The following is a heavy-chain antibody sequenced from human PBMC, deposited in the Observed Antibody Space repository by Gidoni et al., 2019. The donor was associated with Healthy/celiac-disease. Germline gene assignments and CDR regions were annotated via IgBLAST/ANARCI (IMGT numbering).Heavy chain of an antibody. Sequence: QVPLVQSGAEVKKPGPSVKVSCKASGGTFSIYTIRWVRQAPGQGLEWMGRIIPILGIANYAQKFQGRVTITADKSTSTAYMELSSLRSEDTAVYYCATVAGPSPPSMDVWGQGTTVTVSS. CDR2: IIPILGIA. D-gene: IGHD6-19*01. CDR3: ATVAGPSPPSMDV. J-gene: IGHJ6*02. CDR1: GGTFSIYT. V-gene: IGHV1-69*02.